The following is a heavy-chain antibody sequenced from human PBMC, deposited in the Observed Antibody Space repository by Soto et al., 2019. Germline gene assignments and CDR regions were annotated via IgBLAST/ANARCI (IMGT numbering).Heavy chain of an antibody. Sequence: PGGSLRLSCTASGFTFSNYVMSWVRQAPGRGLEWVSAISGGGSSTFYADSVKGRFVISRDNSKNTIHLQLDSLRAEDTAVYYCLSSRWHCSSTSCYADYYYGMDVWGQGTTVTVSS. CDR2: ISGGGSST. V-gene: IGHV3-23*01. D-gene: IGHD2-2*01. J-gene: IGHJ6*02. CDR3: LSSRWHCSSTSCYADYYYGMDV. CDR1: GFTFSNYV.